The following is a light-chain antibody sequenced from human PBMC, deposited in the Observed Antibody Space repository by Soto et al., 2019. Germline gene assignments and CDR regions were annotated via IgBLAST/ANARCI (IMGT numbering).Light chain of an antibody. V-gene: IGKV3-11*01. J-gene: IGKJ5*01. CDR2: DAS. Sequence: VMTQSPGTLSVSPGERATLSCRASQSVSSYLAWYQQKPGLAPRLLMFDASTRATGIPGRFSGSGSGTDFTLTISSLEPEDFAVYYCQQRSNWPITFGQGTRLAIK. CDR3: QQRSNWPIT. CDR1: QSVSSY.